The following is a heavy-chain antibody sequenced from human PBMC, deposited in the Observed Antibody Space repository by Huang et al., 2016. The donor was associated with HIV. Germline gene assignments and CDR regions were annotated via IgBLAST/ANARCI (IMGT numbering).Heavy chain of an antibody. CDR2: SIPVFGTA. J-gene: IGHJ1*01. CDR3: ARARRHSGNSGLIDL. D-gene: IGHD2-21*02. V-gene: IGHV1-69*13. Sequence: HVHLVQSGAEVKKPGSSVKVYCKASGGTFSTDAIHWVRQAPGQGLERMGGSIPVFGTANSAQKFQDIVTFPADEFSTTAYMELSDRKYEDTAIYFCARARRHSGNSGLIDLWGQGTLVTVSS. CDR1: GGTFSTDA.